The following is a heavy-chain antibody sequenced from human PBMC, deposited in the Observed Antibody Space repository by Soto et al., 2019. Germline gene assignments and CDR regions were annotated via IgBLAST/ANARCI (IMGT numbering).Heavy chain of an antibody. J-gene: IGHJ4*02. CDR2: ISGSGGST. Sequence: GALRLSCAASGFTFSSYAMSWVRQAPGKGLEWVSAISGSGGSTYYADSVKGRFTISRDNSKNTLYLQMNSLRAEDTAVYYCVESGSYYYDYWGQGTLVTVSS. D-gene: IGHD1-26*01. CDR1: GFTFSSYA. V-gene: IGHV3-23*01. CDR3: VESGSYYYDY.